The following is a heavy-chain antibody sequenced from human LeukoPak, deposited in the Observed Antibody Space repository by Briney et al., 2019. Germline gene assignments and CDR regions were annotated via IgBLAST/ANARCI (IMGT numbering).Heavy chain of an antibody. D-gene: IGHD5-12*01. V-gene: IGHV3-20*04. J-gene: IGHJ6*03. CDR3: ARERATLDYYYYMDV. CDR2: INWNGDTI. CDR1: GFTFDDYG. Sequence: GGSLRLSCAASGFTFDDYGMTWVRQAPGKGLEWVSGINWNGDTIGYADSVKGRFTISRDNAKISLYLQMNSLRAEDTALYYCARERATLDYYYYMDVWGKGTTVTVSS.